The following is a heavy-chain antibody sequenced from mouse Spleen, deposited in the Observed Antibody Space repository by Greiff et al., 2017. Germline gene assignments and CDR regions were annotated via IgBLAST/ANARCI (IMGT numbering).Heavy chain of an antibody. D-gene: IGHD1-1*01. CDR1: GYTFTDYY. V-gene: IGHV1-19*01. Sequence: EVKLVESGPVLVKPGASVKMSCKASGYTFTDYYMNWVKQSHGKSLEWIGVINPYNGGTSYNQKFKGKATLTVDKSSSTAYMELNSLTSEDSAVYYCARYGTTVVAMSYFDYWGQGTTLTVSS. CDR3: ARYGTTVVAMSYFDY. CDR2: INPYNGGT. J-gene: IGHJ2*01.